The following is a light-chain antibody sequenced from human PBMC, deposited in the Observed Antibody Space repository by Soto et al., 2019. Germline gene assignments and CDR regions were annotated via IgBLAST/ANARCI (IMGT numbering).Light chain of an antibody. CDR2: EVN. CDR1: SSDIGGYNY. Sequence: QSALTQPASVSGSPGQSITVSCTGTSSDIGGYNYVSWYQHHPGKAPQLIIYEVNLRPSGVSDRFSASKSGDTASLTISGLQAGDEADYYCCSYSTSNTLVFGTGTKVTVL. V-gene: IGLV2-14*01. CDR3: CSYSTSNTLV. J-gene: IGLJ1*01.